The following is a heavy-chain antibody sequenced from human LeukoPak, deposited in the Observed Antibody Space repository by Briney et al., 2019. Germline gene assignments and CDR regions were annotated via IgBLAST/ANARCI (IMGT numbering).Heavy chain of an antibody. CDR3: AKSYSGNYNDAFGI. D-gene: IGHD1-26*01. CDR2: INSGGST. Sequence: PGGSLRLSCAASGFTVSSNHMSWVRRAPGKGLEWVSVINSGGSTYYADSVKARFTISRDNSKNTLYLQMNSLRAEDTAVYYCAKSYSGNYNDAFGIWGQGTMVTVSS. J-gene: IGHJ3*02. CDR1: GFTVSSNH. V-gene: IGHV3-66*01.